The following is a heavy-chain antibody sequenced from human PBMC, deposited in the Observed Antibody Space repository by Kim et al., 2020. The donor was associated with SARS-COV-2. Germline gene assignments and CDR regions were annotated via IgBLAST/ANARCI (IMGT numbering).Heavy chain of an antibody. D-gene: IGHD3-22*01. J-gene: IGHJ3*02. CDR2: INPNSGGT. CDR3: ARGGYYDSSGAFDI. CDR1: GYTFTGYY. V-gene: IGHV1-2*06. Sequence: ASVKVSCKASGYTFTGYYMHWVRQAPVQGLEWMGRINPNSGGTNYAQKFQGRVTMTRDTSISTAYMELSRLRSDDTAVYYCARGGYYDSSGAFDIWGQGTMVTVSS.